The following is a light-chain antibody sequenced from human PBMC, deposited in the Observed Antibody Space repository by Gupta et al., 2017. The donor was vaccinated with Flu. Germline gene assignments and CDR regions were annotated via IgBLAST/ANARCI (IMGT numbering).Light chain of an antibody. J-gene: IGLJ2*01. V-gene: IGLV2-8*01. Sequence: QSALTQPPSASGSPGQSVTISCTGTSSDVGGYNYVSWYQQPPRNPPQLRSDDGSRRHSAVPDRCSGSKSGTTASLTTSGLQAEDDADYYCRPPEGSNNVVFGGGTKLTVL. CDR1: SSDVGGYNY. CDR3: RPPEGSNNVV. CDR2: DGS.